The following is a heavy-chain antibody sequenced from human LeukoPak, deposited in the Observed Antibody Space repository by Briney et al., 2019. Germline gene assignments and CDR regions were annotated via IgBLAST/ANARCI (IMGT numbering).Heavy chain of an antibody. CDR1: GGSISSSSYY. CDR3: AREGLSYCGGDCYP. D-gene: IGHD2-21*02. J-gene: IGHJ5*02. CDR2: IYYSGST. V-gene: IGHV4-39*02. Sequence: SETLSLTCTVSGGSISSSSYYWGWIRQPPGKGLETIGSIYYSGSTYYNPSLKSRVTISVDTSKNQFSLKLSSVTAADTAVYYCAREGLSYCGGDCYPWGQGTLVTVSS.